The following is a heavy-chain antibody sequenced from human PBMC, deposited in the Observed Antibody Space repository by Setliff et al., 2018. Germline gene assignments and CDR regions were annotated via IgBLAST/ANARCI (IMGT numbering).Heavy chain of an antibody. CDR3: ARGRDPAYYYDSGGYYWDY. D-gene: IGHD3-22*01. J-gene: IGHJ4*02. Sequence: VKVSCKASGYIFNSYGIAWVRQAPGQGLEWMGWISPYNGKTNHAQNLQGRVAMTTDTSTSTAYMELRSLRSDDTAVYYCARGRDPAYYYDSGGYYWDYWGQGTLVTVSS. CDR2: ISPYNGKT. CDR1: GYIFNSYG. V-gene: IGHV1-18*01.